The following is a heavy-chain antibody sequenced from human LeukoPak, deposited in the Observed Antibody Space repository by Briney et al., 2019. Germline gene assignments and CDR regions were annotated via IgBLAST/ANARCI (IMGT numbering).Heavy chain of an antibody. CDR2: ISYDGSNK. D-gene: IGHD3-9*01. V-gene: IGHV3-30*04. J-gene: IGHJ6*02. Sequence: GGSLRLSCAASGFTFSSYAMHWVRQAPGKELEWVAVISYDGSNKYYADSVKGRFTISRDNSKNTLYLQMNSLRAEDTAVYYCARDFTNMYYDILTGYYTPFYYYYGMDVWGQGTTVTVSS. CDR3: ARDFTNMYYDILTGYYTPFYYYYGMDV. CDR1: GFTFSSYA.